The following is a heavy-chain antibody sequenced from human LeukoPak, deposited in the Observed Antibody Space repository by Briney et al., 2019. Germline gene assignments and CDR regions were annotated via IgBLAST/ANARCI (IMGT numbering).Heavy chain of an antibody. V-gene: IGHV4-39*07. J-gene: IGHJ6*03. Sequence: SETLSLTCTVSGGSISSSSYYWGLIRQPPGKGLEWIGSIYYSGSTYYNPSLKSRVTISVDTSKNQFSLKLSSVTAADTAVYYCARDSEDLQYYYYYMDVWGKGTTVTVSS. CDR2: IYYSGST. D-gene: IGHD1-26*01. CDR1: GGSISSSSYY. CDR3: ARDSEDLQYYYYYMDV.